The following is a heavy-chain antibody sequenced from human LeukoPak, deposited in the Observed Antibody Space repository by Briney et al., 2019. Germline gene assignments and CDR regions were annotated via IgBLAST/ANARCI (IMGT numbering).Heavy chain of an antibody. Sequence: SETLSLTCAVYGGSFSGYYWSWIRRPPGKGLEWIGNIYYSGSTYYNPSLKSRVTISVDTSKNQFSLKLSSVTAADTAVYYCARSEAGSLDYWGQGTLVTVSS. V-gene: IGHV4-34*01. J-gene: IGHJ4*02. CDR1: GGSFSGYY. CDR2: IYYSGST. CDR3: ARSEAGSLDY.